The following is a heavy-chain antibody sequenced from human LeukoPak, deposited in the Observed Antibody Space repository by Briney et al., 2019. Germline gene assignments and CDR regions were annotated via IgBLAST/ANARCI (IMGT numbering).Heavy chain of an antibody. Sequence: GGSLRLSCAASGFIFKNYAMAWVRQPPGKGLEWVSVSSGSGTHTYYAASVKGRFTISRDNSNNTLYLQMNSLRAEDTAVYYCTKGIGLLNEWDYWGQGTLVTVSS. V-gene: IGHV3-23*01. CDR3: TKGIGLLNEWDY. J-gene: IGHJ4*02. CDR2: SSGSGTHT. CDR1: GFIFKNYA. D-gene: IGHD1-1*01.